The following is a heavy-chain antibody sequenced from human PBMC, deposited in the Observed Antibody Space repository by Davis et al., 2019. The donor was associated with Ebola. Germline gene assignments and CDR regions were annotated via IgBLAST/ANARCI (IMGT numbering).Heavy chain of an antibody. CDR1: GFTFSDYG. Sequence: PGGSLRLSCAASGFTFSDYGMHWVRQAPGKGLEWVAVISYDGSNKYYADSVKGRFTISRDNSKNTLYLQMNSLRAEDTAVYYCAKVFYGSGSYYGDYYYYYGMDVWGKGTTVTVSS. D-gene: IGHD3-10*01. CDR2: ISYDGSNK. CDR3: AKVFYGSGSYYGDYYYYYGMDV. J-gene: IGHJ6*04. V-gene: IGHV3-30*18.